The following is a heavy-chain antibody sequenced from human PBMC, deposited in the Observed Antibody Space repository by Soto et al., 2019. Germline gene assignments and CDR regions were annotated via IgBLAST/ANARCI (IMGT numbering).Heavy chain of an antibody. Sequence: AAVNVSCKASGYPFTNYAIHWVRQAPGESLEGMGWINPGNGDRKYLLIFQGRITITWDASERTAYMDLSRLISDGTADYYCARDSSSSRSFDYWGQGARVTVSS. D-gene: IGHD6-6*01. CDR2: INPGNGDR. J-gene: IGHJ4*02. CDR1: GYPFTNYA. CDR3: ARDSSSSRSFDY. V-gene: IGHV1-3*01.